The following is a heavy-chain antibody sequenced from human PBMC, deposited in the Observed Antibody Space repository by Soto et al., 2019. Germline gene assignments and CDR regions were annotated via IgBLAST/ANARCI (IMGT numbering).Heavy chain of an antibody. CDR3: AGGGFLAVAALDY. CDR2: ISSGGDTT. D-gene: IGHD6-19*01. CDR1: GFTFSDYY. Sequence: GGSLRLSCAASGFTFSDYYMSWIRQAPGKGLEWVSYISSGGDTTYYADSVKGRFTISRDNAKNSLSLQMNSLRAEDTAVYYCAGGGFLAVAALDYWGQGTLVTVSA. J-gene: IGHJ4*02. V-gene: IGHV3-11*01.